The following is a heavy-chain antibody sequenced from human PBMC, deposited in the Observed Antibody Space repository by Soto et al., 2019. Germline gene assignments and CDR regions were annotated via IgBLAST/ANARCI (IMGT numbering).Heavy chain of an antibody. CDR3: AKAPAHRIAALFDY. V-gene: IGHV3-23*01. CDR2: ISGSGGST. CDR1: GFTFSSYA. J-gene: IGHJ4*02. D-gene: IGHD6-6*01. Sequence: GESLKISCAASGFTFSSYAMSWVRQAPGKGLEWVSAISGSGGSTYYADSVKGRFTISRDNSKNTLYLQMNSLRAEDTAVYYCAKAPAHRIAALFDYWGQGTLVTVSS.